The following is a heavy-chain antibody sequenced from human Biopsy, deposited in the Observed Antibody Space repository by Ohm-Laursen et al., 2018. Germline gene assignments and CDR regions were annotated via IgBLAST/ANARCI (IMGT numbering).Heavy chain of an antibody. V-gene: IGHV4-31*03. D-gene: IGHD3/OR15-3a*01. J-gene: IGHJ3*02. CDR3: ARGTGKYYVYGAFDI. Sequence: TLSLTCSVSGASVKTSGYFWAWIRQRTGKGLEWIGYISYNERTHYNPSLTSRLAISFDTSNNRISLQLRSVSVADTAVYYCARGTGKYYVYGAFDIWGQGTMVTVSS. CDR1: GASVKTSGYF. CDR2: ISYNERT.